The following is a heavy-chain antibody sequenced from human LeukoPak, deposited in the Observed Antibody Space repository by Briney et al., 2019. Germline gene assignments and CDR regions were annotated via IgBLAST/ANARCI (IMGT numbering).Heavy chain of an antibody. CDR2: INSDGSST. V-gene: IGHV3-74*01. CDR3: ARGPRGDYFDY. J-gene: IGHJ4*02. D-gene: IGHD3-16*01. Sequence: GGSLRLSCAASGFTFSTYGMSWVRQAPGKGLVWVSRINSDGSSTSYADSVKGRFTISRDNAKNTLYLQMNSLRAEDTAVYYCARGPRGDYFDYWGQGTLVTVSS. CDR1: GFTFSTYG.